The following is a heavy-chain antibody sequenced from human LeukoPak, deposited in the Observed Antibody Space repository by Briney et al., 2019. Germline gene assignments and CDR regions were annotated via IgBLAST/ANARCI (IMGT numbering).Heavy chain of an antibody. CDR2: ISSSGSTI. V-gene: IGHV3-11*04. CDR3: ARGGVYNWNDACMDV. D-gene: IGHD1-1*01. CDR1: GFIFSDYY. J-gene: IGHJ6*03. Sequence: PGGSLRLSCAASGFIFSDYYMSWIRQAPGKGLEWVSYISSSGSTIYYADSVKGRFTISRDNAKNSLYLQMNSLRAEDTAVYYCARGGVYNWNDACMDVWGKGTTVTVSS.